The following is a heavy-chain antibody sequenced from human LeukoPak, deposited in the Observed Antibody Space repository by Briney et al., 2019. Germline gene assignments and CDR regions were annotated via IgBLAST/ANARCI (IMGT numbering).Heavy chain of an antibody. CDR2: IYSGGTT. J-gene: IGHJ4*02. D-gene: IGHD1-1*01. Sequence: PGGSLRLSCAASGFTVSSNYLNWVRQAPGTGLEWVSVIYSGGTTYYADSVKGRFTISRDNSKNTLYLQMNSLRAEDTAVYYCAKAEAVTGTFDCWGQGTLVTVSS. CDR3: AKAEAVTGTFDC. V-gene: IGHV3-53*01. CDR1: GFTVSSNY.